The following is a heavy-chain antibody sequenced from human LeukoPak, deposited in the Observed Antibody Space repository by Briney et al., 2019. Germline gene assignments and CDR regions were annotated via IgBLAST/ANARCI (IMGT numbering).Heavy chain of an antibody. V-gene: IGHV4-4*07. D-gene: IGHD3-10*01. J-gene: IGHJ5*02. Sequence: PSETLSLTCTVSGGSISSYYWSWIRQPAGKGLEWIGRIYTSGSTNYNPSPKSRVTMSVDTSKNQFSLKLSSVTAADTAVYYCARRKFTMVRGAQVRWFDPWGQGTLVTVSS. CDR3: ARRKFTMVRGAQVRWFDP. CDR1: GGSISSYY. CDR2: IYTSGST.